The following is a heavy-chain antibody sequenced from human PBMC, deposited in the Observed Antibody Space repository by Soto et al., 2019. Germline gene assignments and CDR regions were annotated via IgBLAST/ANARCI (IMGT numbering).Heavy chain of an antibody. Sequence: ASVKVSCKASGYTFTSYDINWVRQATGQGLEWMGWMNPNSGNTGYAQKFQGRVTMTRNTSISTAYMELSSLRSEDTAVYYCARGVAADRPLELRYYYYYMDVWGKGTTVTVSS. V-gene: IGHV1-8*01. CDR3: ARGVAADRPLELRYYYYYMDV. CDR1: GYTFTSYD. CDR2: MNPNSGNT. J-gene: IGHJ6*03. D-gene: IGHD2-15*01.